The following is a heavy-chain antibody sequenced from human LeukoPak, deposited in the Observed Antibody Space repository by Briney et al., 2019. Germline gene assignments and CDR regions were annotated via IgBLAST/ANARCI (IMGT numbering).Heavy chain of an antibody. Sequence: SETLSLTRTVSGGSVSSGSDFWSWIRQPPGKGLEWIGHIYYTGATNYNPSLSSRVTISLDTSKNQFSLKLNSVTAADTAVYYCAVLWLGGLYSWLDPWGQGHLVTVSS. CDR3: AVLWLGGLYSWLDP. CDR1: GGSVSSGSDF. D-gene: IGHD3-10*01. CDR2: IYYTGAT. V-gene: IGHV4-61*01. J-gene: IGHJ5*01.